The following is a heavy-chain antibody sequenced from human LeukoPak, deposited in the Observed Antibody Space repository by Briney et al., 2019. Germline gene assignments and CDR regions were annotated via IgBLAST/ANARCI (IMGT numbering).Heavy chain of an antibody. Sequence: GRSLRLSCAASGFTFSRYGMHWGRQAPGKGLEWGAGIWCDGSNKYYADSVKGRFTISRDNSKNTLYLQLNSLRAEDTAVYYCARDPYSYGYCDYWGQGTLVTVSS. CDR3: ARDPYSYGYCDY. V-gene: IGHV3-33*01. CDR1: GFTFSRYG. CDR2: IWCDGSNK. D-gene: IGHD5-18*01. J-gene: IGHJ4*02.